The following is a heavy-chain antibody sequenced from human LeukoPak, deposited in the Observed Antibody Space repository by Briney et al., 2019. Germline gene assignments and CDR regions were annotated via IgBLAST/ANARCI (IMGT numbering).Heavy chain of an antibody. CDR3: AKDGYCSGGSCHYFDY. CDR2: ISYDGSNK. V-gene: IGHV3-30*18. Sequence: GGSLRLSCAASGFTFSSYGMHWVRQAPGKGLEWVAVISYDGSNKYYADSVKGRFTISRDNSKNTLYLQMNSLRAEDTAVCYCAKDGYCSGGSCHYFDYWGQGTLVTVSS. D-gene: IGHD2-15*01. J-gene: IGHJ4*02. CDR1: GFTFSSYG.